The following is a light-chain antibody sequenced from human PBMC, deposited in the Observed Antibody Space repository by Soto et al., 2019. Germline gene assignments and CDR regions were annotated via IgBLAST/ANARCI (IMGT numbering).Light chain of an antibody. V-gene: IGLV1-40*01. CDR3: QSYDSGLSGLV. J-gene: IGLJ2*01. CDR1: SSNIGAGYD. Sequence: QSVLTQPPSVSGAPGQRVTISCTGSSSNIGAGYDVHWYQQLPGTAPKLLIYGNSNRPSGVPDLFSGSKAGTSASLAITWLQAEDVAAYYCQSYDSGLSGLVFGGGTKLTVL. CDR2: GNS.